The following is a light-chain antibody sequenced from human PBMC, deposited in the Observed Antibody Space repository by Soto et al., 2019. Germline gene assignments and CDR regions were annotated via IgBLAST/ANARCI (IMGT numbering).Light chain of an antibody. Sequence: DIQMTQSPSSVSASVGDRVTVICQASQDINNYLNWYQQKPGKAPKVLIYDASNLKTGVPPRFSGSRSGTDFTFTISSLQPEDVATYYCQQYDNLPFTFGGGTKVDIK. CDR2: DAS. J-gene: IGKJ4*01. CDR1: QDINNY. CDR3: QQYDNLPFT. V-gene: IGKV1-33*01.